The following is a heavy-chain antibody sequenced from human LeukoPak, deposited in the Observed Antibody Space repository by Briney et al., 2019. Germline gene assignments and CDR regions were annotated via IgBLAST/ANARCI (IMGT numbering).Heavy chain of an antibody. V-gene: IGHV1-46*01. CDR1: GYTFTSYY. Sequence: ASVKVSCKASGYTFTSYYMHWVRQAPGQGLEWMGIINPSGGSTSYAQKFQGRVTMTRDTSTSTVYMGLSSLRSEDTAVYYCARGHTYYYDSSGYYFDYWGQGTLVTVSS. D-gene: IGHD3-22*01. CDR3: ARGHTYYYDSSGYYFDY. CDR2: INPSGGST. J-gene: IGHJ4*02.